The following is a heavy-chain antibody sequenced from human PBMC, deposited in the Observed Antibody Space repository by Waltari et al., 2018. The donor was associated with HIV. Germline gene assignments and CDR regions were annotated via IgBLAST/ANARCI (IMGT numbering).Heavy chain of an antibody. CDR2: ISYYGDNK. Sequence: QVQLVESGGGVVQPGRSLRLPCAASRFTFSSYAMHWVRQAPAKGLEWVAVISYYGDNKYYADSVKGRFTISRDNSKNTLYLQMNSLRAEDTAVYYCAKGASGWSPGYWGQGTLVTVSS. D-gene: IGHD6-19*01. CDR1: RFTFSSYA. J-gene: IGHJ4*02. V-gene: IGHV3-30*18. CDR3: AKGASGWSPGY.